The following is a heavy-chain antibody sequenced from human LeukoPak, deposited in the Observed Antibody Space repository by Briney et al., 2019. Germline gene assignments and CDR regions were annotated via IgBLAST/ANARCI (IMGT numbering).Heavy chain of an antibody. CDR1: GGSFSGYY. V-gene: IGHV4-34*01. Sequence: SETLSLTCAVYGGSFSGYYWSWVRQPPGKGLEWIGEINHSGSTNYNPSLKSRVTISVDTSKNQFSLKLSSVTAADTAVYYCARAGGYCGRISCPYYFDYWGQGSLVAVSS. CDR2: INHSGST. CDR3: ARAGGYCGRISCPYYFDY. D-gene: IGHD2-15*01. J-gene: IGHJ4*02.